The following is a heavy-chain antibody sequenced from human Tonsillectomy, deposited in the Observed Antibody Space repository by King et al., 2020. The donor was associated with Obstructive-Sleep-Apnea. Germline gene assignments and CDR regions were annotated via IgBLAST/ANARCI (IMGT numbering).Heavy chain of an antibody. J-gene: IGHJ4*02. CDR2: IIPLLNIA. V-gene: IGHV1-69*10. CDR1: GGSISNYA. Sequence: QLVQSGAEVKKPGSSVKVSCRASGGSISNYAFSWVRQAPGQGLDWMGGIIPLLNIATYAQKFRDRITVTADTSATAVYMELSSLTSEDTAIYYCATVGRXSGMIRWGQGTLVTVSS. D-gene: IGHD3-10*01. CDR3: ATVGRXSGMIR.